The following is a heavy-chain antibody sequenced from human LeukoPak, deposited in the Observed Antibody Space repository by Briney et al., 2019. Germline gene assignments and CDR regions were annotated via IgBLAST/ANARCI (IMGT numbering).Heavy chain of an antibody. CDR2: INPNSGGT. D-gene: IGHD3-10*01. CDR1: GYTFTGYY. V-gene: IGHV1-2*02. CDR3: ARGRDGSGSYYNAHAFDI. Sequence: ASVKVSCKASGYTFTGYYMHWVRQAPGQGLEWMGWINPNSGGTNYAQQFQGRVTMTRDTSISTAYMELSRLRSDDTAAYYCARGRDGSGSYYNAHAFDIWGQGTMVTVSS. J-gene: IGHJ3*02.